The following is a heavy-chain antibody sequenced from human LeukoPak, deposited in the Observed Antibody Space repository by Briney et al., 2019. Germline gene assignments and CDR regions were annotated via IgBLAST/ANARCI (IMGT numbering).Heavy chain of an antibody. CDR1: GFTFSDYA. CDR2: ISFSGRST. V-gene: IGHV3-23*01. J-gene: IGHJ4*02. D-gene: IGHD1-26*01. Sequence: GGSLRLSCAVSGFTFSDYAMSWVRQAPGKGLEWVLGISFSGRSTNYADSVKGRFIISRDNSDNTLYLQMNSLRAEDTAVYYCAKDREKAVGATIFDHWGQGTLVTVSS. CDR3: AKDREKAVGATIFDH.